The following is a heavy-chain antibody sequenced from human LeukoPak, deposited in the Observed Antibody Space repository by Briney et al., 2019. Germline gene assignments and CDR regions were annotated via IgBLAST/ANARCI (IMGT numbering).Heavy chain of an antibody. CDR3: ASNSSSWYWFDY. CDR2: ISGSGGST. D-gene: IGHD6-13*01. V-gene: IGHV3-23*01. J-gene: IGHJ4*02. CDR1: GFTFSSYA. Sequence: GGSPRLSCAASGFTFSSYAMSWVRQAPGKGLEWVSAISGSGGSTYYADSVKGRFTISRDNSKNTLYLQMNSLRAEDTAVYYCASNSSSWYWFDYWGQGTLVTVSS.